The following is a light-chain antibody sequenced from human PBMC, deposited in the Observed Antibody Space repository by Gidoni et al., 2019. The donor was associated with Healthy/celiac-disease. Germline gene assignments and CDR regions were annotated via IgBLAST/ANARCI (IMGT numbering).Light chain of an antibody. V-gene: IGKV3-11*01. CDR3: QQRSSWPRT. Sequence: EIVLTQSPANLSLSPGERATLSSRPSQSVSSYLAWYQQKPGQAPRLLIYDASNRATGIPARFSGSGSGTDFTLTISSLEPEDFAVYYCQQRSSWPRTFGQGTKVEIK. CDR2: DAS. CDR1: QSVSSY. J-gene: IGKJ1*01.